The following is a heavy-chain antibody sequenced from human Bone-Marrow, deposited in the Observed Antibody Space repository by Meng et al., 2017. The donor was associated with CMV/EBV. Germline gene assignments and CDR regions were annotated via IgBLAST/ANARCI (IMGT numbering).Heavy chain of an antibody. CDR1: GYTFTRFY. V-gene: IGHV1-2*02. Sequence: ASVKVSCKTSGYTFTRFYLHWVRQAPGQGLEWMGWINPKSGDTNYAQRFQGRVTMTRDTSISTAYMELSRLTSDDTAVYYCARVSGSYYYFGMDVWGQGTTVTVSS. CDR3: ARVSGSYYYFGMDV. J-gene: IGHJ6*02. CDR2: INPKSGDT. D-gene: IGHD1-26*01.